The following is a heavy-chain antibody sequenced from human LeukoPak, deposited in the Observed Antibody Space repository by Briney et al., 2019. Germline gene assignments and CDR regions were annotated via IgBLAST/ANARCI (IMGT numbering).Heavy chain of an antibody. D-gene: IGHD3-22*01. V-gene: IGHV3-23*01. Sequence: GGSLRLSCAASGFTFSSYAMSWVRQAPGKGLEWVSAISGSGGSTYYADSVKGRFTISRDNSKNTLYLQMNSLRAEDTAVYYCAKGRPGYYDSSGYPNAGPFDYWGQGTLVTVSS. CDR2: ISGSGGST. CDR3: AKGRPGYYDSSGYPNAGPFDY. J-gene: IGHJ4*02. CDR1: GFTFSSYA.